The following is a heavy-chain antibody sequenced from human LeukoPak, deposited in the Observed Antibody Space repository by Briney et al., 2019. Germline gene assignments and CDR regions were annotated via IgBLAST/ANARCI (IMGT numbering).Heavy chain of an antibody. D-gene: IGHD1-14*01. J-gene: IGHJ4*02. CDR3: VKDTGRGDF. V-gene: IGHV3-30*02. CDR2: PRNDESEV. CDR1: GFIFRNYG. Sequence: GGSLRLSCAASGFIFRNYGMHWVRQAPGKGLEWVAFPRNDESEVFYADSVKGRFIISRDNSKNTLYLQMSSLRDEDTAVYYCVKDTGRGDFWGQGTQVTVSS.